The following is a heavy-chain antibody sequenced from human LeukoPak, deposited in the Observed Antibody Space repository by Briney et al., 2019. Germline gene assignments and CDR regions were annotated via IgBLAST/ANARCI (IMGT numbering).Heavy chain of an antibody. CDR3: AKDLMGTLDY. Sequence: PGGSLRLSCAASGFTFSSYGMHWVRQAPGKGLEWVAVIWYDGSNKYYADSVKGRFTISRDNSKNTLCLQMNSLRAEDTAVYYCAKDLMGTLDYWGQGTLVTVSS. CDR2: IWYDGSNK. V-gene: IGHV3-33*06. D-gene: IGHD1/OR15-1a*01. CDR1: GFTFSSYG. J-gene: IGHJ4*02.